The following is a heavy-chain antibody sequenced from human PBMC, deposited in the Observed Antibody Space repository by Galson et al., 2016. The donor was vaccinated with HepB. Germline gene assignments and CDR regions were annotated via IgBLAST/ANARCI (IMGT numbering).Heavy chain of an antibody. D-gene: IGHD4-23*01. Sequence: SLRLSCAASGFTFSSYAMPWVRQAPGKGLEWVALISFDGSDKYYADSVRGRFTISRDNSKSTLYLQMNSLRVDDTAVYYCARQAYAGRRGWFDPWGHGTLVTVSS. J-gene: IGHJ5*02. CDR2: ISFDGSDK. CDR3: ARQAYAGRRGWFDP. V-gene: IGHV3-30*04. CDR1: GFTFSSYA.